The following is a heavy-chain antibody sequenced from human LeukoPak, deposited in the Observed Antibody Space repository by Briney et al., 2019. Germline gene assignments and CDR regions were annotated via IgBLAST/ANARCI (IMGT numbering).Heavy chain of an antibody. CDR3: ARERGIQLPKGGIDP. V-gene: IGHV1-69*05. Sequence: PGGSLRLSCAASGFTFSSYAISWVRQAPGQGLEWMGRIIPIFGTANYAQKFQGRVTITTDESTSTAYMELSSPRSEDTAVYYCARERGIQLPKGGIDPWGQGTLVTVSS. CDR2: IIPIFGTA. J-gene: IGHJ5*02. CDR1: GFTFSSYA. D-gene: IGHD5-18*01.